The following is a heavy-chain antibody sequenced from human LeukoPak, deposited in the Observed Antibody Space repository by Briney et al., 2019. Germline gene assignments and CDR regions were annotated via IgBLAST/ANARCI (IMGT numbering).Heavy chain of an antibody. CDR2: ISSSSSYI. Sequence: GGSLRLSCVASGFTFNNYAMTWVRQAPGKGLEWVSSISSSSSYIYYADSVKGRFTISRDNAKNSLYLQMNSLRAEDTAVYYCARDSRVGATWGQGTMVTVSS. V-gene: IGHV3-21*01. J-gene: IGHJ3*01. CDR3: ARDSRVGAT. D-gene: IGHD1-26*01. CDR1: GFTFNNYA.